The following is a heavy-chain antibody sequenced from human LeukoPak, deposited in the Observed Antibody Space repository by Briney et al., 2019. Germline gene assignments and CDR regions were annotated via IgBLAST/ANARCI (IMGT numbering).Heavy chain of an antibody. V-gene: IGHV3-21*01. Sequence: GGSLTLSCAASGFTFSSSSMSWVRQAPGKGLEWVSCICIISSYIYYADSVKGRFTISRATAKNSIYLQLNRLTTEGTAVYYCARAVIWGQGTLVSVST. CDR3: ARAVI. J-gene: IGHJ4*02. CDR1: GFTFSSSS. D-gene: IGHD2-21*01. CDR2: ICIISSYI.